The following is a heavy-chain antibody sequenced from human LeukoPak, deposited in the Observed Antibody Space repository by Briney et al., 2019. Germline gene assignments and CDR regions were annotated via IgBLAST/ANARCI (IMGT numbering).Heavy chain of an antibody. D-gene: IGHD3-3*01. Sequence: ASVKVSCKASGYTFTSYGISWVRQAPGQGLEWMGWISAYNGNTNYAQKLQGRVTMTTDTSTRTAYMELRSLRSDDTAVYYCARDKVRYDFWSGYSPDEYYYYGMDVWGQGTTVTVSS. CDR1: GYTFTSYG. CDR2: ISAYNGNT. J-gene: IGHJ6*02. V-gene: IGHV1-18*01. CDR3: ARDKVRYDFWSGYSPDEYYYYGMDV.